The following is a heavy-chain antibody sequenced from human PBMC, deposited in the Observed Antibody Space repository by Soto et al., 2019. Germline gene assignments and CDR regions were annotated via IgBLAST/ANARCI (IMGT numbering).Heavy chain of an antibody. D-gene: IGHD3-10*01. V-gene: IGHV1-8*01. CDR2: MNPNSGNT. CDR3: ARDQITMVRGLIDYYYYGMDV. J-gene: IGHJ6*02. CDR1: GYTFTSYD. Sequence: ASVKVSCKASGYTFTSYDINWVRQATGQGLEWMGWMNPNSGNTGYAQKFQGRVTMTRNTSISTAYMELSSLRSEDTAVYYCARDQITMVRGLIDYYYYGMDVWGQGTTVTVSS.